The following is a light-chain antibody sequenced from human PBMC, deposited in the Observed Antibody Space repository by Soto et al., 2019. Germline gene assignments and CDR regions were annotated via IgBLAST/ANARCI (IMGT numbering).Light chain of an antibody. V-gene: IGLV1-36*01. Sequence: QSVLTQPPSVSEAPRQRVTICCSGSSSNIGNNAVNWYQQVPGKAPKLLIYYDDLLPSGVSDRFSGSKSGTSASLAISGLQSEDEADYYCAAWDDSLNGVVFGGGTKVTVL. CDR2: YDD. CDR3: AAWDDSLNGVV. J-gene: IGLJ2*01. CDR1: SSNIGNNA.